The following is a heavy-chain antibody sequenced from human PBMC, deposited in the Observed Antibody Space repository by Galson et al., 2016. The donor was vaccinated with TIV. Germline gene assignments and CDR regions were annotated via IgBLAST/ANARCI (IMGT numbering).Heavy chain of an antibody. V-gene: IGHV4-39*01. D-gene: IGHD2-21*01. CDR3: ARHSDIAADFNY. J-gene: IGHJ4*02. CDR1: GDSISSSTYY. CDR2: IYFTGST. Sequence: ETLSLTCIISGDSISSSTYYWGWIRQPPGKGLEWIGCIYFTGSTHYTPSLKSRVTISLDTSKNQFSLKLSSVTAADTAVYYCARHSDIAADFNYWGQGTLATVSS.